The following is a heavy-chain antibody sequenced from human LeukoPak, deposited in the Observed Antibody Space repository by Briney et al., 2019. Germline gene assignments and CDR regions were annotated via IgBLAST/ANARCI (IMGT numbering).Heavy chain of an antibody. V-gene: IGHV1-18*01. Sequence: ASVKVSCKASGYTFTSYSISWVRQAPGQGFEWMGWISAYNGNTIYAQKVKGRVTMTTDTSTSTAYMELRSLKSGDTAVYYCARASYCSDGSCYSDYWGQGTLVTVSS. D-gene: IGHD2-15*01. CDR3: ARASYCSDGSCYSDY. CDR2: ISAYNGNT. J-gene: IGHJ4*02. CDR1: GYTFTSYS.